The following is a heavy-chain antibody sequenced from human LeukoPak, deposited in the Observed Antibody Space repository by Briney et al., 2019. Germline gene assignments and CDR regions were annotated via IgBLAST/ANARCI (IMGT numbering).Heavy chain of an antibody. CDR3: ARAPPYYDILTGPFDY. CDR1: GFTFSSYW. Sequence: GGSLRLSCAASGFTFSSYWMSWVRQAPGKGLEWVANIKQDGSEKYYVDSVKGRFTISRDNAKNSLYLQMNSLRAEDTALYYCARAPPYYDILTGPFDYWGQGTLVTVSS. V-gene: IGHV3-7*03. D-gene: IGHD3-9*01. J-gene: IGHJ4*02. CDR2: IKQDGSEK.